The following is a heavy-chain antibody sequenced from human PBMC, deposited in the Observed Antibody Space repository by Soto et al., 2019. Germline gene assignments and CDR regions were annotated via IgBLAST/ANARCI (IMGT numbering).Heavy chain of an antibody. CDR1: GDSVSSNSAA. Sequence: SQTLLTTCAISGDSVSSNSAAWNWIRQSPSRGLEWLGRTYYRSKWYNDYAVSVKSRITINPDTSKNQFSLQLNSVTPEDTAVYYCARGSPSITIFGVVGAFDIWGQGTMVTVSS. V-gene: IGHV6-1*01. CDR3: ARGSPSITIFGVVGAFDI. CDR2: TYYRSKWYN. D-gene: IGHD3-3*01. J-gene: IGHJ3*02.